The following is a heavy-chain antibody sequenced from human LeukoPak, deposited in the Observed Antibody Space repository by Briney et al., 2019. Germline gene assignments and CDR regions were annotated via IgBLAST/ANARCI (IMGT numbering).Heavy chain of an antibody. CDR3: ANENYYDSSGFPDH. Sequence: GRSLRLSCAASGFTFSSYGMHWVCQAPGKGLEWVAVISYDGGNKYYADSVKGRFTISRDNSKNTLYLQVSSLRAEDTAVYYCANENYYDSSGFPDHWGQGTLVTVSS. J-gene: IGHJ4*02. V-gene: IGHV3-30*18. D-gene: IGHD3-22*01. CDR2: ISYDGGNK. CDR1: GFTFSSYG.